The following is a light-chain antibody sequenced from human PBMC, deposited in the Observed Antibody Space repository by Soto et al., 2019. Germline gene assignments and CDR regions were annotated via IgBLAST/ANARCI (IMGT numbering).Light chain of an antibody. J-gene: IGKJ4*01. CDR2: DAS. CDR3: HQRSNWPLT. CDR1: QSVSSY. Sequence: EIVLTQSPGTLSLSPGERATLSCRASQSVSSYLAWYQQKPGQAPRLLIYDASNRATGIPARFSGSGSGTDFTLTISSLEPEDFAVYYCHQRSNWPLTFGGGTKVEIK. V-gene: IGKV3-11*01.